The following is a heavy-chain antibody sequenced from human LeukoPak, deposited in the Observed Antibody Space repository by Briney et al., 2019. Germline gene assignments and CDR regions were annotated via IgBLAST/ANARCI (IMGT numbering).Heavy chain of an antibody. J-gene: IGHJ3*02. CDR2: ISWNSGSI. V-gene: IGHV3-9*01. Sequence: GGSLRLSCAASGFTFDDYAMHWVRQAPGKGLEWVSGISWNSGSIGYADSVKGRFTISRDNAKNSLYLQMNSLRDEDTAVYYCAGGYYDSRTFDIWGQGTMVTVSS. CDR1: GFTFDDYA. CDR3: AGGYYDSRTFDI. D-gene: IGHD3-22*01.